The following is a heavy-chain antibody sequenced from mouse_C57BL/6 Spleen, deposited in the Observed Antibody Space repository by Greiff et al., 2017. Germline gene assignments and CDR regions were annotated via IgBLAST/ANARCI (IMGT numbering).Heavy chain of an antibody. CDR3: AGVEWDVGFAF. CDR2: IYPGDGYT. V-gene: IGHV1-63*01. J-gene: IGHJ3*01. CDR1: GYTFTNYW. Sequence: QVQLQQSGAELVRPGTSVKMSCKASGYTFTNYWIGWAKQRPGHGLEWIGDIYPGDGYTNYNEKFKGKATLTADTSSSTAYMQFSSLTSEDSAIYDCAGVEWDVGFAFGDRGTLVTVSA. D-gene: IGHD4-1*01.